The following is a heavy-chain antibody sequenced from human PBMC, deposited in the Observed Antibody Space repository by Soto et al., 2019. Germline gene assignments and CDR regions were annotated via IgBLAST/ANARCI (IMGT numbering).Heavy chain of an antibody. D-gene: IGHD3-3*01. CDR3: TTGSVEGY. J-gene: IGHJ4*02. Sequence: GGSLRLSCAAAGFTFSSAWMNWVRQAPGKGLEWVGRIKRKIGGETTHYAAPVKGRFTISRDDSKNMLFLQMNSLKTEDTAIYYCTTGSVEGYWGPGLLVTVSS. V-gene: IGHV3-15*07. CDR1: GFTFSSAW. CDR2: IKRKIGGETT.